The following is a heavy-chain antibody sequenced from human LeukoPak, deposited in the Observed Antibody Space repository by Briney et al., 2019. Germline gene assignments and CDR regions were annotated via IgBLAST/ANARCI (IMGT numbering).Heavy chain of an antibody. CDR3: ARAHRQLERLGRYYFDN. D-gene: IGHD1-1*01. V-gene: IGHV1-69*13. Sequence: SVKVSCKASGGTFSNHAVSWVRQAPGQGLEWMGGIIPIFGTANYAQKFQGRVTITADESTSTAYMELSSLRSEDTAVYYCARAHRQLERLGRYYFDNWGQGTLVTVSS. CDR2: IIPIFGTA. J-gene: IGHJ4*02. CDR1: GGTFSNHA.